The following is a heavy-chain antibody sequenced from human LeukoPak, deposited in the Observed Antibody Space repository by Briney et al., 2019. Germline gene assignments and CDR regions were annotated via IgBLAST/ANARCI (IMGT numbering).Heavy chain of an antibody. CDR2: ISGDGVST. CDR1: GFTFSSYV. D-gene: IGHD2-15*01. V-gene: IGHV3-43*02. CDR3: AKEGYSHTSNYFDN. J-gene: IGHJ4*02. Sequence: PGRSLRLSCAASGFTFSSYVMHWVRQAPGKGLEWVSLISGDGVSTFYADSVKGRFTISRDNSKNSLSLQMDSLTTEDTALYYCAKEGYSHTSNYFDNWGQGILVTVSS.